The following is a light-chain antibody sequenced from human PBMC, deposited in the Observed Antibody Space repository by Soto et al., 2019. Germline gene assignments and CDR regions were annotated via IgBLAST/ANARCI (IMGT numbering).Light chain of an antibody. V-gene: IGKV1-39*01. CDR1: QSISSY. CDR3: QQSYSTRRT. J-gene: IGKJ4*01. CDR2: AAS. Sequence: DIQMTQSPSSLSASVGDRVTITCRASQSISSYLNWYQQKPGKAPKLLIYAASSLQSGVPSRFSGSGSGTDFTLTISSLQPEDVATYYCQQSYSTRRTFGGGTKVEIK.